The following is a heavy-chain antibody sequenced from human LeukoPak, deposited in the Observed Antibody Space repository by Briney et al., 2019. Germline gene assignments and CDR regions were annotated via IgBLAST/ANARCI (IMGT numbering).Heavy chain of an antibody. Sequence: SVKVSCEASGGTFSSYTISWVRQAPGQGLEWMGRIIPILGIANYAQKFQGRVTITADKSTSTAYMELSSLRSEDTAVYYCARGGKVTSPSAFDYWGQGTLVTVSS. J-gene: IGHJ4*02. D-gene: IGHD4-17*01. CDR1: GGTFSSYT. CDR2: IIPILGIA. V-gene: IGHV1-69*02. CDR3: ARGGKVTSPSAFDY.